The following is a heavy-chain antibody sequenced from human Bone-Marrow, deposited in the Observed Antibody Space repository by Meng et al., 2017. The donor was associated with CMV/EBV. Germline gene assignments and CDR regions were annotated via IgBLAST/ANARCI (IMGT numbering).Heavy chain of an antibody. CDR1: GFTVSSNY. V-gene: IGHV3-53*01. CDR2: IYSGGST. J-gene: IGHJ6*02. D-gene: IGHD5-18*01. Sequence: GESLKISCAASGFTVSSNYMSWVRQAPGKGLEWVSVIYSGGSTYYADSVKGRFTISRDNPKNTLYLQMSSLRAEDTAVYYCARNTAMAHYGMDVWGQGTTVTVSS. CDR3: ARNTAMAHYGMDV.